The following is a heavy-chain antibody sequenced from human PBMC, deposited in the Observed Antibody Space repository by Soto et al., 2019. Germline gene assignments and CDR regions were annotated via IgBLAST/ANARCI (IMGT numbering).Heavy chain of an antibody. V-gene: IGHV3-33*01. Sequence: QVQLVESGGGVVQPGRSLRLSCAASGFTFSSYGMHWVRQAPGKGLEWVALIWYDRSNKNYADSVKGRFTISRDDSKNTLDLQMNSLRAEDTAVYYCARDAYLGSGSYAYWGQGTLVTVSS. CDR3: ARDAYLGSGSYAY. CDR2: IWYDRSNK. D-gene: IGHD3-10*01. J-gene: IGHJ4*02. CDR1: GFTFSSYG.